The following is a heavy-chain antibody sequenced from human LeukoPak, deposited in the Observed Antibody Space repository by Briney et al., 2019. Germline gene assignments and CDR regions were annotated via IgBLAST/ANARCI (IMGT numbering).Heavy chain of an antibody. CDR3: ARDYYDSSGYWDY. Sequence: GGSLRLSCAASGFTFSSYSMNWVRQAPGKGLEWVAFIRYDGSNKYYADSVKGRFTISRDNSKNTLYLQMNSLRAEDTAVYYCARDYYDSSGYWDYWGQGTLVTVSS. CDR2: IRYDGSNK. CDR1: GFTFSSYS. V-gene: IGHV3-30*02. J-gene: IGHJ4*02. D-gene: IGHD3-22*01.